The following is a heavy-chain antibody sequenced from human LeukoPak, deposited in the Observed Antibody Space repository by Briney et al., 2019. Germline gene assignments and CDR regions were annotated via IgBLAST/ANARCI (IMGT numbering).Heavy chain of an antibody. CDR2: TKPDGSEK. CDR1: GLTFSLYW. J-gene: IGHJ5*02. V-gene: IGHV3-7*03. Sequence: GGSLRLSCAASGLTFSLYWMTWVRQAPGNGLEWVAYTKPDGSEKFFVDLGKGRFTSSREKAKISIYLQKNRLRAEHRAVNYSPGGSAGTVVRRVSWAWFDLWGQGTLVSVSS. CDR3: PGGSAGTVVRRVSWAWFDL. D-gene: IGHD3-10*01.